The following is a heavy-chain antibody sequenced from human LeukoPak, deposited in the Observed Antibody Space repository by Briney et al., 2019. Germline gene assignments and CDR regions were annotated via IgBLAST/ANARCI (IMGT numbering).Heavy chain of an antibody. CDR3: ATPRGRDCSSTSCYRAYYYYGIDV. Sequence: ASVKVSCKASGYTFTSYAMNWVRQAPGQGLEWMGWINTNTGNPTYAQGFTGRFVFSLDTSVSTAYLQTSSLKAEDTAVYYCATPRGRDCSSTSCYRAYYYYGIDVWGQGTTVTVSS. J-gene: IGHJ6*02. V-gene: IGHV7-4-1*02. CDR2: INTNTGNP. D-gene: IGHD2-2*01. CDR1: GYTFTSYA.